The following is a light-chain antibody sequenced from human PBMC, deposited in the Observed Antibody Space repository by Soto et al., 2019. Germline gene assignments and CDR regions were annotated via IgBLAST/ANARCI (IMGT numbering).Light chain of an antibody. V-gene: IGKV1-9*01. Sequence: IQLTQSPSSLSASVGDRVTITCRASQGISSFLAWYQQKPGKAPKLLIYGASTLQSGVPSRFSGSGSGTHFTLTIGSLQPEDFATYYCQQLNSFPIPFGPGTKVDIK. CDR2: GAS. CDR1: QGISSF. J-gene: IGKJ3*01. CDR3: QQLNSFPIP.